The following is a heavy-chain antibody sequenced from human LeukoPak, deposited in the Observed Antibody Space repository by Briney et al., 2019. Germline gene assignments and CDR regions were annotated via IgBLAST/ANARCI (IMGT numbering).Heavy chain of an antibody. Sequence: QTGRSLRLSCAASGFTFSSYAMHWVRQAPGKGLEWVAVISYDGSDTCYADSVKGRFTISRDNTKNTLYLQMNSLRAEDTAVYYCARPNYSGYDIYYFEYWGQGTLVTVSS. CDR1: GFTFSSYA. D-gene: IGHD5-12*01. J-gene: IGHJ4*02. V-gene: IGHV3-30*04. CDR2: ISYDGSDT. CDR3: ARPNYSGYDIYYFEY.